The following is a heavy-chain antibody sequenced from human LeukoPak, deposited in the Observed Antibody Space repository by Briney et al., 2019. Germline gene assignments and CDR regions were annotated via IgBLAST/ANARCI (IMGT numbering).Heavy chain of an antibody. CDR2: ISYDGSNK. V-gene: IGHV3-30-3*01. CDR3: ARGQWLL. CDR1: GFTFSSYA. J-gene: IGHJ4*02. D-gene: IGHD5-12*01. Sequence: GGSLRLSCAAAGFTFSSYAMHWVRQAPGKGLEWVAVISYDGSNKYYADSVKGRFTISRDNSKNTLYLQMNSLRAEGTAVYYCARGQWLLWGQGTLVTVSS.